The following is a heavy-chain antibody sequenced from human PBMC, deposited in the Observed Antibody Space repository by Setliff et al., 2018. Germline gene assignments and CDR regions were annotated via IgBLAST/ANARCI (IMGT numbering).Heavy chain of an antibody. D-gene: IGHD6-25*01. CDR2: FFYSGDT. CDR3: ARHRRKRASHYYYYYYMDV. Sequence: PSETLSLTCTVSGASVRSHYWSWIRQSPEKGLEWIGFFFYSGDTKSNPSLKSRVTISVDTSKNQFSLKLSSVTAADTAVYYCARHRRKRASHYYYYYYMDVWGKGTTVTVSS. J-gene: IGHJ6*03. CDR1: GASVRSHY. V-gene: IGHV4-59*08.